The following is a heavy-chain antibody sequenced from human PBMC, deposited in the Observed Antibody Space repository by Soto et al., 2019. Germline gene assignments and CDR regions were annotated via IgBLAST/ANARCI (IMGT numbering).Heavy chain of an antibody. CDR2: IYHTGST. D-gene: IGHD2-15*01. CDR1: GGSISSTNW. V-gene: IGHV4-4*02. Sequence: QVQLQQSGPRLARPSGTLSLTCVVSGGSISSTNWWTWVRQTPGKGLEWIGEIYHTGSTKYNPSLKNRVTISLDKSNNQFARNLKSVTAADTAVYYCAPLHPRIVVVVLPIPSWGQGTLVTVSS. CDR3: APLHPRIVVVVLPIPS. J-gene: IGHJ4*02.